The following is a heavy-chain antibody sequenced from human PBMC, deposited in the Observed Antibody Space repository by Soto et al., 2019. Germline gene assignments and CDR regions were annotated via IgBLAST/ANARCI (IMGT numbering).Heavy chain of an antibody. CDR2: ISYDGSNK. Sequence: QVQLVESGGGVVQPGRSLRLSCAASGFTFSSYAMQWVRQAPGKGLEWVAVISYDGSNKYYADSVKGRFTISRDNSKNTLYLQMNSLRAEDTAVYYCARDREMATIFDYWGQGTLVTVSS. D-gene: IGHD5-12*01. V-gene: IGHV3-30-3*01. J-gene: IGHJ4*02. CDR1: GFTFSSYA. CDR3: ARDREMATIFDY.